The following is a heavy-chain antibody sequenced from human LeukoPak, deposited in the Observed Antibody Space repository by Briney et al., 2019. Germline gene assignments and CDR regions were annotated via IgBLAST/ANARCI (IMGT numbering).Heavy chain of an antibody. CDR1: GGSISSGSYY. J-gene: IGHJ4*02. CDR2: IYTSGST. Sequence: SETLSLTCTVSGGSISSGSYYWSWIRQPAGKGLEWIGRIYTSGSTNYNPSLKSRVTISVDTSKNQFSLKLSSVTAADTAVYYCARRRLSSNYFDYWGQGTLVTVSS. V-gene: IGHV4-61*02. D-gene: IGHD6-19*01. CDR3: ARRRLSSNYFDY.